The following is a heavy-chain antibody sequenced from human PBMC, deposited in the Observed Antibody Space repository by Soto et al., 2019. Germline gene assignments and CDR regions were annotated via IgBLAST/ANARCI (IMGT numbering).Heavy chain of an antibody. J-gene: IGHJ3*02. V-gene: IGHV1-2*04. D-gene: IGHD7-27*01. CDR3: ARGLLTGDQAFDI. Sequence: ASVKVSCKASGYTFTGYYMHWVRQAPGQGLEWMGWINPNSGGTNYAQKFQGWVTMTRDTSISTAYMELSRLRSDDTAVYYCARGLLTGDQAFDIWGQGTMVTVSS. CDR1: GYTFTGYY. CDR2: INPNSGGT.